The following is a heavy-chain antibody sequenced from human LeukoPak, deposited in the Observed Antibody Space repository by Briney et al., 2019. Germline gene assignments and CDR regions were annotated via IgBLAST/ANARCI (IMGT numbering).Heavy chain of an antibody. CDR3: ARDGAYWGYEGLDF. V-gene: IGHV3-30*04. Sequence: GWSLRFSCATSGFIFSNYAFHWVRQAPGKRVEWLANISYDESEKNYAASVRARCTISTDNSKTTLYLQMNSLRPDVTALYYCARDGAYWGYEGLDFWGQGTLVTVCS. J-gene: IGHJ4*02. D-gene: IGHD5-12*01. CDR1: GFIFSNYA. CDR2: ISYDESEK.